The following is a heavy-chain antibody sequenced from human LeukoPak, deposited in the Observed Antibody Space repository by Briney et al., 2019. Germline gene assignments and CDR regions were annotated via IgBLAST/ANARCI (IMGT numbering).Heavy chain of an antibody. CDR1: GFTFSSYA. CDR3: AKDAQPRSRWFDP. D-gene: IGHD3-16*01. CDR2: ISGSGGST. V-gene: IGHV3-23*01. J-gene: IGHJ5*02. Sequence: RTGGSLRLSCAASGFTFSSYAMSWVRQAPGKGLEWVSAISGSGGSTYYADSVKGRFTISRDNSKNTLYLQMNALRAEDTAMYYCAKDAQPRSRWFDPWGQGTLVTVSS.